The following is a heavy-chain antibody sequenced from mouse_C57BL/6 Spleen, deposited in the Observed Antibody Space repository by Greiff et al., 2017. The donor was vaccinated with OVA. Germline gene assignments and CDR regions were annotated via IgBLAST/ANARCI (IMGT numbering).Heavy chain of an antibody. CDR2: IDPSDSET. J-gene: IGHJ4*01. CDR3: PRGMVTRDYAMDY. Sequence: VQLQQPGAELVRPGSSVKLSCKASGYTFTSYWMHWVKQRPIQGLEWIGNIDPSDSETHYNQKFKDKATLTVDKSSSTAYMQLSSLTSEDSAVYYCPRGMVTRDYAMDYWGQGTSVTVSS. V-gene: IGHV1-52*01. D-gene: IGHD2-2*01. CDR1: GYTFTSYW.